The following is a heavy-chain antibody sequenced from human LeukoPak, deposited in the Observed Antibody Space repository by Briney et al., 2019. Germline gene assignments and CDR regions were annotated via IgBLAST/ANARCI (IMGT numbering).Heavy chain of an antibody. CDR2: VYYRGST. Sequence: PSETLSLTCTVSGGSVFSSSYYWGWIRESPGKGLEWIGSVYYRGSTYYNPSLRSRVTVSVDRSKHQFSLKMNSVPAADTAVYYCARLYGNYQNYFDYWGQGTMVTVSS. V-gene: IGHV4-39*07. CDR1: GGSVFSSSYY. CDR3: ARLYGNYQNYFDY. J-gene: IGHJ4*02. D-gene: IGHD1-7*01.